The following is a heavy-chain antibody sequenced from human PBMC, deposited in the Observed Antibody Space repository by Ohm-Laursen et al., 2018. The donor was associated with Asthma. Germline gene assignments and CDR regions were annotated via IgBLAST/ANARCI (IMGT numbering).Heavy chain of an antibody. CDR1: GFTFSAYT. D-gene: IGHD6-19*01. J-gene: IGHJ4*02. V-gene: IGHV3-23*01. Sequence: SLRLSCAASGFTFSAYTMNWVRQAPGKGLEWVSAISGSGGSTYYTDSVKGRFTISRDKNTLYLQMNSLKAEDTAVYYCARDIGVSGWCVLDFDHWGQGTLVTVSS. CDR2: ISGSGGST. CDR3: ARDIGVSGWCVLDFDH.